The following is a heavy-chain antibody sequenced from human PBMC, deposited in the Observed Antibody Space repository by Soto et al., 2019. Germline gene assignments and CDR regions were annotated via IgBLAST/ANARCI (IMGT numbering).Heavy chain of an antibody. V-gene: IGHV4-59*01. Sequence: KPSETLSLTCTVSDGSISNFYWSWIRQPPGKGLEWIGYISSSGNTNYNPSLKSRVSISVDTSKSQFSLNLTSVTAADTGVYYCARAPMVLTRSYFDSWGQGTPVTVSS. D-gene: IGHD3-22*01. CDR2: ISSSGNT. J-gene: IGHJ4*02. CDR3: ARAPMVLTRSYFDS. CDR1: DGSISNFY.